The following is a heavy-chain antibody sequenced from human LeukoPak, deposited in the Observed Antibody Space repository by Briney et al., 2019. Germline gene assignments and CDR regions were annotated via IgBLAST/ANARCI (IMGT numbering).Heavy chain of an antibody. CDR2: INHSGST. J-gene: IGHJ4*02. D-gene: IGHD3-10*01. Sequence: SETLSLTCAVYGGSFSGYYWSWIRQPPGKGLEWIGEINHSGSTNYNPSLKSRVTISVDTSKNQFSLKLSSVTAADTAVYYCARVYMVRGVVDYWGQGTLVTVSS. CDR3: ARVYMVRGVVDY. CDR1: GGSFSGYY. V-gene: IGHV4-34*01.